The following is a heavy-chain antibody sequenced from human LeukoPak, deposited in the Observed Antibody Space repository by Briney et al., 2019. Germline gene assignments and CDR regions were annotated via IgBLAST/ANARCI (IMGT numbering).Heavy chain of an antibody. J-gene: IGHJ6*03. Sequence: GGSLRLSCASSGFTFRNYGMSWVRQAPGKGLEWVANIKQDGSEKYYVDSVKGRFTISRDNAKNSLYLQMNSLRAEDTAVYYCAREGYQLLYYYYYMDVWGKGTTVTVSS. D-gene: IGHD2-2*01. CDR2: IKQDGSEK. CDR3: AREGYQLLYYYYYMDV. V-gene: IGHV3-7*01. CDR1: GFTFRNYG.